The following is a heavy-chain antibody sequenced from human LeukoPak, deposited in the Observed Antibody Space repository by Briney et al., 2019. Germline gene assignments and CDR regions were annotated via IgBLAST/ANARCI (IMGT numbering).Heavy chain of an antibody. J-gene: IGHJ4*02. Sequence: GGSLRLSCAASGFTFSGYAMTWVRQAPGKGLEWVSSISGSGDSTYYADSVKGRFTISRDNSKNTLYLQMNSLRAEDTAVYYCAKGGGVATYYFDYWGQGTQVTVSS. CDR3: AKGGGVATYYFDY. D-gene: IGHD3-3*01. CDR1: GFTFSGYA. CDR2: ISGSGDST. V-gene: IGHV3-23*01.